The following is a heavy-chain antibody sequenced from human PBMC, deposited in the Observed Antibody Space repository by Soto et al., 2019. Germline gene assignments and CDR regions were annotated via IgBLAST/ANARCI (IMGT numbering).Heavy chain of an antibody. CDR3: AVLSIAAVVDF. CDR1: GFIFSNFW. CDR2: INQDGSEK. V-gene: IGHV3-7*01. D-gene: IGHD6-25*01. J-gene: IGHJ4*02. Sequence: EEQLVESGGGLVQPGGSLRLSCAASGFIFSNFWIDWVGQAPGKGLEWVAKINQDGSEKYYVDSVKGRFTISRDNAKNSLYLQMNSLRAEDTAVYYCAVLSIAAVVDFWGQGTLITVSS.